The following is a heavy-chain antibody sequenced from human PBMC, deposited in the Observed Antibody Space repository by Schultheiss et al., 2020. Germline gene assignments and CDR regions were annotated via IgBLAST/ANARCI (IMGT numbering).Heavy chain of an antibody. CDR2: IYYSGST. J-gene: IGHJ6*02. Sequence: WVRQAPGKGLEWIGSIYYSGSTNYNPSLKSRVTISEDKSKNQFSLKLSSVTAADTAVYHCARTTGGMDVWGQGTTVTVSS. D-gene: IGHD1-1*01. CDR3: ARTTGGMDV. V-gene: IGHV4-39*07.